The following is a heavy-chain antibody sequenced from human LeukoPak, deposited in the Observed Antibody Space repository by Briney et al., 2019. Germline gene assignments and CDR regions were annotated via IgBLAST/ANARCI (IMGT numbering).Heavy chain of an antibody. CDR2: ISSSSSYI. Sequence: AGSPRLSCAASGFTFSRYSMNWVRQAPGKGLEWVSPISSSSSYIYYADSVKGRFTISRDNAKNSLYLQMNSLRAEDPAVYYCARRQVVVVVASPPDYYYYMDVWGKGTTVTVSS. J-gene: IGHJ6*03. V-gene: IGHV3-21*01. CDR3: ARRQVVVVVASPPDYYYYMDV. CDR1: GFTFSRYS. D-gene: IGHD2-15*01.